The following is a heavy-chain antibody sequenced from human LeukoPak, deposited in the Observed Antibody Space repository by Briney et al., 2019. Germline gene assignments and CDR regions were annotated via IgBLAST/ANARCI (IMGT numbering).Heavy chain of an antibody. CDR2: IRFDGTNK. J-gene: IGHJ6*03. Sequence: GGSLRLSCAASGFTLSNYGMHWVRQAPGKGLEGVAFIRFDGTNKYYADSVRGRFTISRDNSKNTLYLQMNSLRDEDRAVYYCPKEQAIRYFDWDYMDVWGKGTTVIVSS. D-gene: IGHD3-9*01. V-gene: IGHV3-30*02. CDR1: GFTLSNYG. CDR3: PKEQAIRYFDWDYMDV.